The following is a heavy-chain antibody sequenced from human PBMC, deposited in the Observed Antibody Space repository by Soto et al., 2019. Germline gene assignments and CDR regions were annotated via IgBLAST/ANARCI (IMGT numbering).Heavy chain of an antibody. V-gene: IGHV1-8*01. Sequence: QVQLVQSGAEVKKPGASVKVSCRAAGYSFTSYDINWVRQATGQGLKWMGWMKPESGNKGYAQKSQGRVTMTMDTSISTADMKLSSMRSEDKAVYYCARAAASLHLWGQGTLVTVSS. CDR3: ARAAASLHL. CDR2: MKPESGNK. D-gene: IGHD6-25*01. J-gene: IGHJ5*02. CDR1: GYSFTSYD.